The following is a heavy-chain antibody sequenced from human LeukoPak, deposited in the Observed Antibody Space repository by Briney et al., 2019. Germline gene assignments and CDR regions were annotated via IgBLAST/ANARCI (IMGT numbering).Heavy chain of an antibody. CDR2: ISSSSSYI. CDR3: ARDSGGNNAFDI. V-gene: IGHV3-21*01. D-gene: IGHD2-15*01. Sequence: SGGSLRLSCAASGFTFSSYSMTWVRQAPGKGLEWVSSISSSSSYIYYADSVKGRFTISRDNAKNSLYLQMNSLRAEDTAVYYCARDSGGNNAFDIWDQGTMVTVSS. J-gene: IGHJ3*02. CDR1: GFTFSSYS.